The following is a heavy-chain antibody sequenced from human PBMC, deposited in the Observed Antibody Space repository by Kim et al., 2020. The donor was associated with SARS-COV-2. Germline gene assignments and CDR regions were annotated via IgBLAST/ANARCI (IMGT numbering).Heavy chain of an antibody. CDR2: INHSGST. D-gene: IGHD6-13*01. J-gene: IGHJ4*02. V-gene: IGHV4-34*01. CDR3: ARGFGAAALLRN. CDR1: GGSFSGYY. Sequence: SETLSLTCAVYGGSFSGYYWSWIRQPPGKGLEWIGEINHSGSTNYNPSLKSRVTISVDTSKNQFSLKLSSVTAADTAVYYCARGFGAAALLRNWGQGTLVTVSS.